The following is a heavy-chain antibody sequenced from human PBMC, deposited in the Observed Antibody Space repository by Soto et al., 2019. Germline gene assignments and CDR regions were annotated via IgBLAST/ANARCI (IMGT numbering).Heavy chain of an antibody. CDR3: ARGYGPYFDS. CDR1: GYTFTTYD. D-gene: IGHD3-10*01. CDR2: MNPNNGAT. V-gene: IGHV1-8*01. J-gene: IGHJ4*02. Sequence: QVQLAQSGAEVKKPGASVKVSCKASGYTFTTYDFNWVRQATGQGLEWMGWMNPNNGATDYAQKFQGRVTMTRDTSINTAYMELSSLRSEDTAVYYCARGYGPYFDSWGQGALVTVSS.